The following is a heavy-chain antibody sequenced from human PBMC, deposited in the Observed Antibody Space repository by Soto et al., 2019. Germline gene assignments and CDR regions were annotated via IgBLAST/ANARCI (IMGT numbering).Heavy chain of an antibody. D-gene: IGHD3-22*01. Sequence: EVQLLESGGGLVQPGGSLRLSCAASGFTFSSYAMSWVRQAPGKGLEWVSAISGSGGSTYYADSVKGPFTISRDNSKNTLYLQMNSLRAEDTAVYYCAKVPYYYDSSGYSPFDYWGQGTLVTVSS. CDR2: ISGSGGST. V-gene: IGHV3-23*01. CDR1: GFTFSSYA. CDR3: AKVPYYYDSSGYSPFDY. J-gene: IGHJ4*02.